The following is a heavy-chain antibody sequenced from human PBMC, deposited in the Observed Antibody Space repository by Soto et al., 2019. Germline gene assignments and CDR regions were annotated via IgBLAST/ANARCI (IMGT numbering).Heavy chain of an antibody. CDR2: INPQSGGT. V-gene: IGHV1-2*02. Sequence: QVQLVQSGAEVKKPGASVKVSCKASGYTFTGHYIHWMRQAPGQGLERMGWINPQSGGTNSAQKFQGRITMTSDTSITTPYVEVSSLRSHDTAVYYCARADHYFDFSRNYLDYLDSWGQGTLVTVSS. J-gene: IGHJ4*02. CDR1: GYTFTGHY. D-gene: IGHD3-3*01. CDR3: ARADHYFDFSRNYLDYLDS.